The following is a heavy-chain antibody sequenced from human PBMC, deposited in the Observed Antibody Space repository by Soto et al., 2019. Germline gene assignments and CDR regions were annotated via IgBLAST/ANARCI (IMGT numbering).Heavy chain of an antibody. V-gene: IGHV4-34*01. CDR2: INHSGST. J-gene: IGHJ4*02. CDR3: ATTMATTGSSY. D-gene: IGHD4-17*01. Sequence: PSETLSLTCAVYGGSFSGYYWSWIRQPPGKGLEWIGEINHSGSTNYNPSLKSRVTISVDTSKNQFSLKLSSVTAADTAVYYCATTMATTGSSYWGQGTLVTVSS. CDR1: GGSFSGYY.